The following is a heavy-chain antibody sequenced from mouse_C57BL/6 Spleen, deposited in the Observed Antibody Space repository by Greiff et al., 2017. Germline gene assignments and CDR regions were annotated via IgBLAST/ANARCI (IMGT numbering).Heavy chain of an antibody. CDR3: AREPTYYDYNYAMDY. V-gene: IGHV3-6*01. J-gene: IGHJ4*01. CDR2: ISYDGSN. D-gene: IGHD2-4*01. Sequence: EVKLEESGPGLVKPSQSLSLTCSVTGYSITSGYYWNWIRQFPGNKLEWMGYISYDGSNNYNPSLKNRISITRDTSKNQFFLKLNSVTTEDTATYYCAREPTYYDYNYAMDYWGQGTSVTVSS. CDR1: GYSITSGYY.